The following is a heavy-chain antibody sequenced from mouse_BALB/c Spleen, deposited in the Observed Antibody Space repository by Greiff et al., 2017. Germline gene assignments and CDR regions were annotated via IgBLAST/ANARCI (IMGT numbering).Heavy chain of an antibody. Sequence: VKLVESGPGLVAPSQSLSITCTVSGFSLTSYDISWIRQPPGKGLEWLGVIWTGGGTNYNSAFMSRLSISKDNSKSQVFLKMNSLQTDDTAIYYCVRDYYGSSWYFDVWGAGTTVTVSS. CDR2: IWTGGGT. V-gene: IGHV2-9-2*01. CDR3: VRDYYGSSWYFDV. J-gene: IGHJ1*01. CDR1: GFSLTSYD. D-gene: IGHD1-1*01.